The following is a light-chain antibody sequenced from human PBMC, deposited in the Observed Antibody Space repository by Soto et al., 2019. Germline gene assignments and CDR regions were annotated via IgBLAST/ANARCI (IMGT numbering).Light chain of an antibody. V-gene: IGKV3-20*01. CDR1: QSVSSSY. J-gene: IGKJ1*01. CDR3: QKYGSTPWT. Sequence: EIVLTQSPDTLSLSPGERATLSCRASQSVSSSYLAWYQHKPGQAPRLLIFGASSRATGIPDRFSGSGSGTDFTLTISRLEPEDFAVYYCQKYGSTPWTFGQGTKVDIK. CDR2: GAS.